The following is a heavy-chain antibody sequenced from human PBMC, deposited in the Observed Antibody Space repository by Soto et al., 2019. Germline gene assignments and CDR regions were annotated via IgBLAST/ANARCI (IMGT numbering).Heavy chain of an antibody. V-gene: IGHV4-39*07. J-gene: IGHJ4*02. CDR3: ARDHQSGESWSFDY. CDR2: IYYSGNI. D-gene: IGHD6-13*01. CDR1: GGSISSSSYY. Sequence: SSETLSLTCTVSGGSISSSSYYWGWIRQPPGKGLEWIGSIYYSGNIIYNPSLKSRVTISVDKSKNQLSLELRSVTAADTALYYCARDHQSGESWSFDYWGQGILVTVSS.